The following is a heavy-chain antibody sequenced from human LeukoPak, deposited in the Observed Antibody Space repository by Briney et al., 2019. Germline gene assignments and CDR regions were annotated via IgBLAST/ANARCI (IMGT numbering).Heavy chain of an antibody. CDR1: GGSFSGYY. CDR3: ARVSMTTVNIDY. CDR2: IYYSGST. D-gene: IGHD4-17*01. V-gene: IGHV4-59*01. J-gene: IGHJ4*02. Sequence: SETLSLTCAVYGGSFSGYYWSWIRQPPGKGLEWIGYIYYSGSTNYNPSLKSRVTISVDTSKNQFSLKLSSVTAADTAVYYCARVSMTTVNIDYWGQGTLVTVSS.